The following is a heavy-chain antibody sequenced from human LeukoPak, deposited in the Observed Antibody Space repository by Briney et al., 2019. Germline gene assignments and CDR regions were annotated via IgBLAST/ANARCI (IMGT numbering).Heavy chain of an antibody. CDR2: ISYDGNNK. J-gene: IGHJ4*02. Sequence: GGSLRLSCAASGFTFSSYGMHWVRQAPGKGLVWVVVISYDGNNKYYADSVKGRFTISRDNSKNTLYLQMDNLRAEDTAVYYCAKYQRQWLPKGGFDYWGQGTLVTVSS. CDR1: GFTFSSYG. CDR3: AKYQRQWLPKGGFDY. D-gene: IGHD6-19*01. V-gene: IGHV3-30*18.